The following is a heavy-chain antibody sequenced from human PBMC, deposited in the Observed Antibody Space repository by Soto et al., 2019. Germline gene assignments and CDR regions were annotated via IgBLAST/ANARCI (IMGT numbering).Heavy chain of an antibody. CDR3: ARNYYDSSDRDYLDY. V-gene: IGHV1-2*02. CDR2: INPITGGT. J-gene: IGHJ4*02. Sequence: ASVKVFCKASGYTFTSYYIHWVRQAPGQGLEWMGWINPITGGTNYAPKFQGRVTMTRDTSITTAYMELSRLRSDDTAVYYCARNYYDSSDRDYLDYWGQGTPVTVSS. D-gene: IGHD3-22*01. CDR1: GYTFTSYY.